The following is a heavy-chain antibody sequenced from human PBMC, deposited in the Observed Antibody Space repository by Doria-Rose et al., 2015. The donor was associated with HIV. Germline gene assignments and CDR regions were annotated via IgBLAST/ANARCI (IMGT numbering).Heavy chain of an antibody. CDR1: SISSYY. Sequence: SISSYYWSWIRQPPGKGLEWIGYIYYSGSTNYNPSLKRRVTISVDTSKKQFSLKLSSVTAADTALYYCARDLDYYDSSGAIGAFDIWGQGTMVTVSS. J-gene: IGHJ3*02. CDR2: IYYSGST. V-gene: IGHV4-59*01. CDR3: ARDLDYYDSSGAIGAFDI. D-gene: IGHD3-22*01.